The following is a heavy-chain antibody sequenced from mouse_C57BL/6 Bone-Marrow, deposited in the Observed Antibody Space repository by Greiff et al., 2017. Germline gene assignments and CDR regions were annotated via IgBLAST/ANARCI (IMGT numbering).Heavy chain of an antibody. Sequence: EVKLVESGGDLVKPGGSLKLSCAASGFTFSSYGMSWVRQNPDKRLEWVATISSGGSYTYNPDSVKGRFTITKDNAKNTLYLRMNGLKTEDTAMYSCAVNRADGYFHGGQGTLDTVSA. J-gene: IGHJ3*01. CDR3: AVNRADGYFH. D-gene: IGHD2-3*01. CDR2: ISSGGSYT. V-gene: IGHV5-6*01. CDR1: GFTFSSYG.